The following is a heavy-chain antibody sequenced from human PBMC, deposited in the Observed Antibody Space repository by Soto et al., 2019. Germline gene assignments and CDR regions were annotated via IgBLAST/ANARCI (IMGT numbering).Heavy chain of an antibody. V-gene: IGHV4-30-4*01. D-gene: IGHD1-26*01. J-gene: IGHJ4*02. CDR3: ARAVRGSYYDY. CDR2: IFYGGST. CDR1: GGSISSGDYY. Sequence: QVQLQESGPGLVKPSQTLSLTCTVSGGSISSGDYYWSWIRQPPGKGLEWIGYIFYGGSTYYSPSLKSRVTMSVDTSKNQFSLKLSSVTAADTAVYYCARAVRGSYYDYWGQGTLVTVSS.